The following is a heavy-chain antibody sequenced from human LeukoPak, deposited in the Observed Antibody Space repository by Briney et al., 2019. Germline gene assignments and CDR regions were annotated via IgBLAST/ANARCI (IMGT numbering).Heavy chain of an antibody. CDR3: ARDYDSSGYYDPH. CDR1: GFTFSSYE. J-gene: IGHJ4*02. Sequence: GGSLRLSCAASGFTFSSYEMNWVRQAPGKGLDWVSYISSSGSTIYYADSVKGRFTISRDNAKNSLYLQMNSLRAEDTAVYYCARDYDSSGYYDPHWGQGTLVTVSS. V-gene: IGHV3-48*03. D-gene: IGHD3-22*01. CDR2: ISSSGSTI.